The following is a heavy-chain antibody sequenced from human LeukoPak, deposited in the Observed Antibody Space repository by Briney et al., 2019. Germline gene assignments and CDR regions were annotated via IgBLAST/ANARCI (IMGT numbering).Heavy chain of an antibody. CDR1: GYTFTSYG. Sequence: ASVKVSCKASGYTFTSYGISWVRQAPGQGLEWMGIINPSGGSTSYAQKFQGRVTMTRDMSTSTVYMELSSLGSEDTAVYYCARVRVGSGYYSPHFDYWGQGTLVTVSS. J-gene: IGHJ4*02. CDR2: INPSGGST. V-gene: IGHV1-46*01. CDR3: ARVRVGSGYYSPHFDY. D-gene: IGHD3-22*01.